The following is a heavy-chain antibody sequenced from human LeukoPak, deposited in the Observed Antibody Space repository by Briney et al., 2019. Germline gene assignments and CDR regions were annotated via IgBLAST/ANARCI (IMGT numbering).Heavy chain of an antibody. Sequence: GASVKVSCTASGGTFSSYAISWVRQAPGQGLEWMGGIIPIFGTANYAQKFQDRVTITTDESTGTAYMELSSMRSEDTAVYYCARAVVPAAIRLDYWGQGTLVTVSS. D-gene: IGHD2-2*02. CDR2: IIPIFGTA. V-gene: IGHV1-69*05. CDR3: ARAVVPAAIRLDY. J-gene: IGHJ4*02. CDR1: GGTFSSYA.